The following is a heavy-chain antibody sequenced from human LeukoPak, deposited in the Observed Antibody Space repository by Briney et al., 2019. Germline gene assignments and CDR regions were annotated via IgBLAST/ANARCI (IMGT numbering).Heavy chain of an antibody. CDR3: AKGRRGQWLVS. J-gene: IGHJ4*02. D-gene: IGHD6-19*01. CDR2: ISGSSVKT. Sequence: GGSLRLSCEASGFIFSNYVMSWVRQAPGKGPEWVSGISGSSVKTYYADSVKGRFTISRDDSKNTLYLQMNSLRAEDTAVYYCAKGRRGQWLVSWGQGTLVTVSS. CDR1: GFIFSNYV. V-gene: IGHV3-23*01.